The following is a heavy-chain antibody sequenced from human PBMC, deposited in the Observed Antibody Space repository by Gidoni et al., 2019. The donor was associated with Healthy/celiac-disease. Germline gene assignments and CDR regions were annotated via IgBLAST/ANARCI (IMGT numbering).Heavy chain of an antibody. CDR1: GGSFSGYY. J-gene: IGHJ5*02. V-gene: IGHV4-34*01. CDR2: INHSGST. Sequence: QVQLQQRGAELLKPSETLSLTCAVYGGSFSGYYWSWIRQPPGKGLEWIGEINHSGSTNYNPSLKSRVTISVDTSKNQCSLKLSSVTAADTAVYYCARLTSRFQRRPYSSSWSNPERWFDPWGQGTLVTVSS. CDR3: ARLTSRFQRRPYSSSWSNPERWFDP. D-gene: IGHD6-13*01.